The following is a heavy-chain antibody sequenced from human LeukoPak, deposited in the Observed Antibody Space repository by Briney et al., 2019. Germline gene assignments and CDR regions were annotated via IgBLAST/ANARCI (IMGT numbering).Heavy chain of an antibody. CDR3: VKDRVSLGITFGGVIVTNFDY. V-gene: IGHV3-64D*06. J-gene: IGHJ4*02. Sequence: PGGSLRLSCSASGFTFSSYAMHWVRQAPGKGLEYVSAISSNGGSTYYADSVKGRLTISRDNSKNTLYLQMSRLRAEETAVYYCVKDRVSLGITFGGVIVTNFDYWGQGTLVTVSS. CDR2: ISSNGGST. CDR1: GFTFSSYA. D-gene: IGHD3-16*02.